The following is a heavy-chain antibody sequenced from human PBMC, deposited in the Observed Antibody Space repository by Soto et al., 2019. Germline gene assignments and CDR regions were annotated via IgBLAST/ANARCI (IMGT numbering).Heavy chain of an antibody. CDR1: GFTFDDYG. V-gene: IGHV3-9*01. CDR2: ISWDSYSI. J-gene: IGHJ4*02. D-gene: IGHD3-16*01. CDR3: AKARGGIDY. Sequence: EVQLVESGGGLVQPGRSLRLSCVGSGFTFDDYGMHWVRQAPGKGLEWVSGISWDSYSIGYADSVKGRFTISTDNAKTSLYLQMNSLKSEDTALYYCAKARGGIDYWGQGTLVTVSS.